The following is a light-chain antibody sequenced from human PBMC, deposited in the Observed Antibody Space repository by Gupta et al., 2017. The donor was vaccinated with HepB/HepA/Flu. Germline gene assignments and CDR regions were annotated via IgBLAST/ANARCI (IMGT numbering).Light chain of an antibody. V-gene: IGKV1-5*03. CDR3: QQYNRLPYT. Sequence: IQMTQSPSTLSASVGDRVTLTCRASQDIRTWLAWYQQKPGKAPNLLIYKTSTLHSGVHPRFSGSGSGTEFTLTISSLQPDDFATYHCQQYNRLPYTFGQGTKLEIK. J-gene: IGKJ2*01. CDR1: QDIRTW. CDR2: KTS.